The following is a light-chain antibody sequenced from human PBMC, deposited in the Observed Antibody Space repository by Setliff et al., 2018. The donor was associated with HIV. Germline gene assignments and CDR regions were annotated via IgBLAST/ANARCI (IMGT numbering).Light chain of an antibody. J-gene: IGLJ2*01. CDR1: GSDVGSYNY. CDR3: SSYTSSSTLVL. Sequence: QSALTQPASVSGSPGQSITISCTGTGSDVGSYNYVSWYQRHPGKAPKLMIYDVTNRPSGVSDRFSGSKSGNTASLTISGLQAEDEADYYCSSYTSSSTLVLFGGGTKVTVL. CDR2: DVT. V-gene: IGLV2-14*03.